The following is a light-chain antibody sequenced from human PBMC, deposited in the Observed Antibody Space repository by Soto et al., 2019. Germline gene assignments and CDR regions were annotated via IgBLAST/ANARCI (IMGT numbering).Light chain of an antibody. CDR3: QQDNDWLPWT. Sequence: PAAVSVAPWERASLSWRASQSISSNLAWYQHKPGQAPRLLIYLASNRAAGVPARFSGSGSGTEFTLTICSLQSEDFAVYYCQQDNDWLPWTFGQGTKVDIK. V-gene: IGKV3D-15*01. CDR1: QSISSN. J-gene: IGKJ1*01. CDR2: LAS.